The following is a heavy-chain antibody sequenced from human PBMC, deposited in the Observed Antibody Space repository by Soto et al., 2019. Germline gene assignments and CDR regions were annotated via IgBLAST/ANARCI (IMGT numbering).Heavy chain of an antibody. V-gene: IGHV5-51*01. CDR1: GYSFTSYW. CDR3: ARVFLDWNDYYYYYMDV. J-gene: IGHJ6*03. D-gene: IGHD3-3*01. Sequence: GESLKISCKGSGYSFTSYWIGWVRQMPGKGLEWMGIIYPGDSDTRYSPSFQGQVTISADKSISTAYLQWSSLKASDTAMYYCARVFLDWNDYYYYYMDVWGKGTTVTVSS. CDR2: IYPGDSDT.